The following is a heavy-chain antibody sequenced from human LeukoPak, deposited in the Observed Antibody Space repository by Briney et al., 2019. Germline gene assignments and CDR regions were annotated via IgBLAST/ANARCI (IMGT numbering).Heavy chain of an antibody. CDR2: INHSGST. D-gene: IGHD3-10*01. CDR1: GGSFSGYY. V-gene: IGHV4-34*01. J-gene: IGHJ4*02. CDR3: ARAKLLWFRELLSYFDY. Sequence: SETLSPTCAVYGGSFSGYYWSWIRQPPGKGLEWIGEINHSGSTNYNPSLKSRVTISVDTSKNQFSLKLSSVTAADTAVYYCARAKLLWFRELLSYFDYWGQGTLVTVSS.